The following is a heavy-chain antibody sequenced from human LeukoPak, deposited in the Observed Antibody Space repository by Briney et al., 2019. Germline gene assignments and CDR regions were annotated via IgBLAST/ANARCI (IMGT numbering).Heavy chain of an antibody. D-gene: IGHD3-3*01. CDR1: GGSISSYY. CDR3: AVDFWSGSHRGY. J-gene: IGHJ4*02. V-gene: IGHV4-4*07. CDR2: IYTSGST. Sequence: SETLSLTCTVSGGSISSYYWSWIRQPAGKGLEWIGRIYTSGSTNYYPSLKSRVTISVDKSKNQFSLKLSSVTAADTAVYYCAVDFWSGSHRGYWGQGTLVTVSS.